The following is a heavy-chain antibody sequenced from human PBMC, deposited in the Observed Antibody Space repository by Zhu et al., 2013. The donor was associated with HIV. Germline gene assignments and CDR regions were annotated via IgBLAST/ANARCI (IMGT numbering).Heavy chain of an antibody. V-gene: IGHV3-9*01. J-gene: IGHJ4*02. Sequence: EVQLVESGGGLVQPGRSLRLSCAASGFSFDDYAMHWVRQAPGKGLEWVSGITWDTGRIGYADSVRGRFTISRDNAKNSLYLHMHSLRPDDTALYYCVKDGRSGWGFPEIYWGQGTLVTVSS. CDR3: VKDGRSGWGFPEIY. D-gene: IGHD6-19*01. CDR2: ITWDTGRI. CDR1: GFSFDDYA.